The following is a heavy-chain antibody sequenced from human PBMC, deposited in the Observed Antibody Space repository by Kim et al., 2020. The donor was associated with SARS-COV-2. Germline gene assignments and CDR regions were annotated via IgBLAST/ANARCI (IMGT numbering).Heavy chain of an antibody. CDR2: INAGNGNT. Sequence: ASVKVSCKASGYTFTSYAMHWVRQAPGQRLEWMGWINAGNGNTKYSQKFQGRVTITRDTSASTAYMELSSLRSEDTAVYYCAREASIAARRNNWFDPWGQGTLVTVSS. J-gene: IGHJ5*02. D-gene: IGHD6-6*01. CDR3: AREASIAARRNNWFDP. V-gene: IGHV1-3*01. CDR1: GYTFTSYA.